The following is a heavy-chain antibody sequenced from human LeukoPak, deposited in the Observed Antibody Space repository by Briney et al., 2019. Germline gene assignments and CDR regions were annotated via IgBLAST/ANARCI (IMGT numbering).Heavy chain of an antibody. CDR2: INPNSGGT. CDR3: ARDVSDCSGGSCYSYFDY. D-gene: IGHD2-15*01. Sequence: ASVKVSCKASGYSFTDKYMHWVRQAPGQGLEWMGWINPNSGGTNYAQKFQGRVTMTTDTSMSTAYMELGRLTSDDTAVYYCARDVSDCSGGSCYSYFDYWGQGSLVTVSS. V-gene: IGHV1-2*02. CDR1: GYSFTDKY. J-gene: IGHJ4*02.